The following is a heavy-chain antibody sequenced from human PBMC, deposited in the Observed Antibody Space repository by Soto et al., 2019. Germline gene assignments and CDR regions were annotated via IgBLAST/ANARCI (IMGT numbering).Heavy chain of an antibody. CDR3: ARDRSSSWYNGTFYFDS. J-gene: IGHJ4*02. D-gene: IGHD6-19*01. CDR1: GGTFTTYD. Sequence: QVQLVQSGAEVRKPGSSVKVSCKASGGTFTTYDISWVRQAPGQGLEWMGGIIPLFDATKYAQKFQGRVTITADKSTGTAYMELSSLRSEXXXXXYCARDRSSSWYNGTFYFDSWGQGTLVTVSS. CDR2: IIPLFDAT. V-gene: IGHV1-69*06.